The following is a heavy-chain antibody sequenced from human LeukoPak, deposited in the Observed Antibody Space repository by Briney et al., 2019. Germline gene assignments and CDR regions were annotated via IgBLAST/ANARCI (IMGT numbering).Heavy chain of an antibody. V-gene: IGHV3-23*01. Sequence: GGSLRLSCAASGFTFSSYAMSWVRQAPGKGLEWVSAISGSGGSTYYADSVKGRFTISRDNSKNTLYLQMNSLRAEDTAVYYCAKDLGIVVVPAARENAFDIWGQGTMVTVSS. CDR1: GFTFSSYA. D-gene: IGHD2-2*01. CDR2: ISGSGGST. J-gene: IGHJ3*02. CDR3: AKDLGIVVVPAARENAFDI.